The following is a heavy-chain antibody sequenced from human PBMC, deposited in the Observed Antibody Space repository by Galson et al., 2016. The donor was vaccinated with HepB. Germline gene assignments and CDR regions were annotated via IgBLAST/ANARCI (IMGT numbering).Heavy chain of an antibody. CDR1: GFSFSNFA. CDR3: VKERRGYYHEH. D-gene: IGHD3-3*01. V-gene: IGHV3-30*18. J-gene: IGHJ4*02. Sequence: SLRLSCAASGFSFSNFAMHWVRQAPGKGLEWVSIIAYDGRYKYYSDSVKGRFTISRDDSRNTLYLQMNSLRTEDTGVYFCVKERRGYYHEHWGQGTLVTVSS. CDR2: IAYDGRYK.